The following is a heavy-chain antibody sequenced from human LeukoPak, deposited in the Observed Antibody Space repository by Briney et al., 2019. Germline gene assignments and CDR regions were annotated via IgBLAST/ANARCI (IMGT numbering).Heavy chain of an antibody. V-gene: IGHV3-7*01. J-gene: IGHJ4*02. CDR2: IKQDGREK. D-gene: IGHD3-10*01. CDR3: ARGPTPSYYYGSGSYYSLDF. CDR1: GFTVKDNF. Sequence: GGSLRLSCAASGFTVKDNFMSWVRQTPGKGLEWVANIKQDGREKYYVGSVKGRFTISRDNAKSSLFLQMNSLRAEDTAVYYCARGPTPSYYYGSGSYYSLDFWGQGTLVTVSS.